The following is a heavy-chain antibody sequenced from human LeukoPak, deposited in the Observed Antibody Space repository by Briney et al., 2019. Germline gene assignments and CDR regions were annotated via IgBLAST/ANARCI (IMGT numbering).Heavy chain of an antibody. J-gene: IGHJ5*02. V-gene: IGHV1-2*02. CDR3: ARDLAYGDPPSGFDP. D-gene: IGHD4-17*01. CDR1: GYSFTYYY. Sequence: GASVKVSCKASGYSFTYYYMHWVRQAPGQGLEWMGWINPNGGGTNYAQKFQGRVTMTRDTSITTAYMELSSLRSDDTAVYFCARDLAYGDPPSGFDPWGQGTLVTVSS. CDR2: INPNGGGT.